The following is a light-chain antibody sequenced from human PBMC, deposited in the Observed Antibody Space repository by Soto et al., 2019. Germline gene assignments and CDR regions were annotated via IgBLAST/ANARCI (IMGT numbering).Light chain of an antibody. Sequence: IQMTQSPSSLSASVGDRVAITCRASQSISNYLDWYQVKPGKAPKLLIYAASSLQTGVPSRFSGSGSGTEFTLTISSLQAEDFATYYCHQNYNVPPLTFGQGAKVEIK. CDR3: HQNYNVPPLT. CDR1: QSISNY. V-gene: IGKV1-39*01. J-gene: IGKJ1*01. CDR2: AAS.